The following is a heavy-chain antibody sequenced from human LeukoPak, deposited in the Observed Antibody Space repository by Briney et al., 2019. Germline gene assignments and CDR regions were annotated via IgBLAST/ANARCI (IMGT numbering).Heavy chain of an antibody. J-gene: IGHJ5*02. Sequence: GGSLRLSCAASGFTFSNAYMSWVRQAPGKGLEWVGRIKNKTNGGTTDYAAPVKGRFTISRDDSKNTLYLQMNSLKTEDTAVYYCTTTIVGVTTWFDPWGQGTLVTVSS. CDR2: IKNKTNGGTT. V-gene: IGHV3-15*01. CDR3: TTTIVGVTTWFDP. CDR1: GFTFSNAY. D-gene: IGHD1-26*01.